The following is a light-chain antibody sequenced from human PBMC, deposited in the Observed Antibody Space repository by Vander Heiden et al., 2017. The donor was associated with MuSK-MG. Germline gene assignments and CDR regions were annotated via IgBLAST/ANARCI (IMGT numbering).Light chain of an antibody. CDR1: SSNIGNNS. Sequence: QSVSPQPPSVSAAPGQKITISCSGSSSNIGNNSGSWYQQLPGTAPKVLLYENNTRPSGIPDRFSGAKSGTSATLGITGLQTGDEVDYYCVTWDSSLSVVFGGGTKLTVL. J-gene: IGLJ2*01. CDR2: ENN. CDR3: VTWDSSLSVV. V-gene: IGLV1-51*02.